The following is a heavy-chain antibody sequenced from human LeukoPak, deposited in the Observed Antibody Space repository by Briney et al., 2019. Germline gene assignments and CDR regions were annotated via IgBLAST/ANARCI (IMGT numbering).Heavy chain of an antibody. V-gene: IGHV3-66*01. CDR1: GFTVSSNY. CDR3: ATDLRISMVRGVGY. Sequence: GGSLRLSCAASGFTVSSNYVSWVRQAPGKGLEWVSVFYSGGSSDYADSVKGRFTISRDNSKNTLYLQMNSVRAEDTAVYYCATDLRISMVRGVGYWGQGTLVTVSS. J-gene: IGHJ4*02. D-gene: IGHD3-10*01. CDR2: FYSGGSS.